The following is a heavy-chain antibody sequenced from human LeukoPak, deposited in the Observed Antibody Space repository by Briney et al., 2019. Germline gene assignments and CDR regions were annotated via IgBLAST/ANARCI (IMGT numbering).Heavy chain of an antibody. D-gene: IGHD3-10*01. V-gene: IGHV4-59*01. CDR1: GGSISSYS. CDR2: IYYSGST. J-gene: IGHJ5*02. CDR3: ARGDTMLRGVIDEIDR. Sequence: SETLSLTCAVSGGSISSYSWSWIRQPPGKGLEWIGYIYYSGSTNYYTAFKSRVTISLNTNKKKFLFKLRSMLSADTTVYYFARGDTMLRGVIDEIDRWGEGALVTVSS.